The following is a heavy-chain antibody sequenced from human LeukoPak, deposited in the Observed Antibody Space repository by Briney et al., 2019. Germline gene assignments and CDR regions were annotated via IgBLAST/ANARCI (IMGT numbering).Heavy chain of an antibody. CDR1: GYTFITYY. V-gene: IGHV1-46*01. CDR2: INPSGGST. CDR3: ARVYNWNGYFDF. D-gene: IGHD1-1*01. Sequence: VSVNVSCKASGYTFITYYIHWVRQAPGQGLEWMGVINPSGGSTTYAQKFQGRVTMTRDTSTSTVHMDLSSLRSEDTAVYYCARVYNWNGYFDFWGQGTLVTVSS. J-gene: IGHJ4*02.